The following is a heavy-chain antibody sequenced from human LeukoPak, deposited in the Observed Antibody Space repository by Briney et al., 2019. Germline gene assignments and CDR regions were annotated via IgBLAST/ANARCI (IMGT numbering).Heavy chain of an antibody. J-gene: IGHJ4*02. CDR3: ARVITMVRGVIIYYFDY. CDR1: GGSFSDSY. CDR2: INHGGST. D-gene: IGHD3-10*01. V-gene: IGHV4-34*01. Sequence: PSETLSLTCAVYGGSFSDSYWSWIRQPPGKGLEWIGEINHGGSTKFNPSLKSRVTISVDTSKNQFSLKLSSVTAADTAVYYCARVITMVRGVIIYYFDYWGQGTLVTVSS.